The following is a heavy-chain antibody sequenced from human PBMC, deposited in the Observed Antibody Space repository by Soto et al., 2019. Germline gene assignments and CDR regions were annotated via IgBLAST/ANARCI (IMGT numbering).Heavy chain of an antibody. CDR1: GFTFDDYA. V-gene: IGHV3-9*01. CDR2: ISWNVGSI. CDR3: AKGVAGWYYFDY. Sequence: EVQLVESGGGLVQPGRSLRLSCAASGFTFDDYAMHWVRQAPGKGLEWVSGISWNVGSIAYADSVKGRFTISRDNAKNSLYLQMNSLRAEDTALYYCAKGVAGWYYFDYWGPGNLVTVSS. D-gene: IGHD3-3*01. J-gene: IGHJ4*02.